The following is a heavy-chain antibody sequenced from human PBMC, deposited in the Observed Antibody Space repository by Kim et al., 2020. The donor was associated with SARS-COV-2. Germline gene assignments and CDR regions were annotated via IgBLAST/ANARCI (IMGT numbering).Heavy chain of an antibody. V-gene: IGHV4-59*08. CDR2: T. CDR3: ARLQTGLFDY. Sequence: THYNPSRTSRVTISVDTSKNRFSLRLSSVTAADTAVYYCARLQTGLFDYWGQGTLVTVSS. J-gene: IGHJ4*02.